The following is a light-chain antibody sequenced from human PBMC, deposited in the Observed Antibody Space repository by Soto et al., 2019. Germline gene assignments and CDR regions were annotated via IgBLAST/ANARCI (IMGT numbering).Light chain of an antibody. CDR1: NIGSKS. J-gene: IGLJ2*01. CDR2: YDS. V-gene: IGLV3-21*04. Sequence: SYVLTQAPSVSVAPGKTATITCGGNNIGSKSVHWYQQKPGQAPVSVIYYDSDRPSGIPERFSGSNSGSTATLTISRVEAGDEADYYCQVWDIGSGVAFGGGTKLTVL. CDR3: QVWDIGSGVA.